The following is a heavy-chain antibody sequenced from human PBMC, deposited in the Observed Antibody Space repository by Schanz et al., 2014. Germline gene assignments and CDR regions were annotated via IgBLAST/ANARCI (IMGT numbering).Heavy chain of an antibody. J-gene: IGHJ4*02. CDR3: AKDQGSYGSGSYSYFDY. Sequence: EVQVLESGEGLVEAGGSLRLSCAASGFTFSSYSMGWVRQTPGKGLEWVSTLSGSGAGTFYADSVKGRFTISRDNAKNSLYLQMNSLRAEDTAVYYCAKDQGSYGSGSYSYFDYWGQGTLANVSS. CDR1: GFTFSSYS. CDR2: LSGSGAGT. V-gene: IGHV3-23*01. D-gene: IGHD3-10*01.